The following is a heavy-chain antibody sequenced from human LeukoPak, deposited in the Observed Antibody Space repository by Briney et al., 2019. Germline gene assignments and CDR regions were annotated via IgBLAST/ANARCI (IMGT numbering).Heavy chain of an antibody. CDR1: GFTFSSYA. CDR2: ISGSGGST. Sequence: PGGSLRLSCAASGFTFSSYAMSWVRQAPGKGLEWVSAISGSGGSTYYADSVKGRFTISRDNSKNTLYLQMNSLRAEDTAVYYCAKPLLNTYYDFWSGYSEFDPWGQGTLVTVSS. V-gene: IGHV3-23*01. CDR3: AKPLLNTYYDFWSGYSEFDP. D-gene: IGHD3-3*01. J-gene: IGHJ5*02.